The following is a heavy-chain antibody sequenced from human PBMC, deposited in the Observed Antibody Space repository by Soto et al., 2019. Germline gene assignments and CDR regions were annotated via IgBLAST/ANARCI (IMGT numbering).Heavy chain of an antibody. CDR1: GGSISSSSYY. Sequence: SETLSLTCTVSGGSISSSSYYWGGIRQPPGKGLEWIGSIYYSGSTYYNPSLKSRVTISVDTSKNQFSLKLSSVTAADTAVYYCARTRLISSEDSCYDPRIKYYYDGMDVWGQGTPVTVSS. CDR3: ARTRLISSEDSCYDPRIKYYYDGMDV. CDR2: IYYSGST. J-gene: IGHJ6*02. D-gene: IGHD5-12*01. V-gene: IGHV4-39*01.